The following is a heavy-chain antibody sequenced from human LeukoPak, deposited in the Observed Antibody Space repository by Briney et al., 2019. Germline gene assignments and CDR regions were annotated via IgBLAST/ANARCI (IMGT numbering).Heavy chain of an antibody. CDR3: AKVATKVPAAISTFDY. D-gene: IGHD2-2*01. V-gene: IGHV3-23*01. Sequence: PGGSLRLSCAASGFTFSSCAMSWVRQAPGKGLEWVSAISGSGGSTYYADSVKGRFTISRDNSKNTLYLQMNSLRAEDTAVYYCAKVATKVPAAISTFDYWGQGTLVTVSS. J-gene: IGHJ4*02. CDR2: ISGSGGST. CDR1: GFTFSSCA.